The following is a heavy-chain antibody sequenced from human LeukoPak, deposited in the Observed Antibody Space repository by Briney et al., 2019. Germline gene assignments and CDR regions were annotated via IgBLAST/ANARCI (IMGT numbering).Heavy chain of an antibody. Sequence: ASVKVSCKASGYTFTGYYMHWVRQAPGQGLEWMGWINPNSGGTNYAQKFQGRVTMTRDTSISTAYMELSRLRSDDTAVYYCARDLPKTGYVGAFVIWGQGTMGTVSS. CDR3: ARDLPKTGYVGAFVI. V-gene: IGHV1-2*02. CDR1: GYTFTGYY. CDR2: INPNSGGT. J-gene: IGHJ3*02. D-gene: IGHD5-12*01.